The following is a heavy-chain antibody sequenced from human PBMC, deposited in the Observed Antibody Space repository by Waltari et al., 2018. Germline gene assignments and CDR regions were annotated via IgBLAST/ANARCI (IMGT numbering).Heavy chain of an antibody. V-gene: IGHV4-38-2*02. D-gene: IGHD6-13*01. Sequence: QLQLQESGPGLVKPSETLSLTCTVSGYSISSGYYWGWIRQPPGKGLEWIGSIYHSGSTYYNPSLKSRVTISVDTSKNQFSLKLSSVTAADTAVYYCARDGGYSSRQSSVYWGQGTLVTVSS. J-gene: IGHJ4*02. CDR1: GYSISSGYY. CDR2: IYHSGST. CDR3: ARDGGYSSRQSSVY.